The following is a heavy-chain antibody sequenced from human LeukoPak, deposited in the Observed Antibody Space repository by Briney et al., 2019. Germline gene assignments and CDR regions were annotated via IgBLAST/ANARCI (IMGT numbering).Heavy chain of an antibody. J-gene: IGHJ6*02. Sequence: GGSLRLSCAASGFIFSSYDMHWVRHATGKGLEWVSAIGTAGDTYYPGSVKGRFTISRENAKNSLYLQMNSLRAGDTAVYYCARDGTGTYGMDVWGQGTTVTVSS. D-gene: IGHD1-1*01. CDR2: IGTAGDT. CDR1: GFIFSSYD. CDR3: ARDGTGTYGMDV. V-gene: IGHV3-13*01.